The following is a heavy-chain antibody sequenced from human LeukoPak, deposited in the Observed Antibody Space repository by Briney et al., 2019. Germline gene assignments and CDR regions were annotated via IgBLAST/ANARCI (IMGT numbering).Heavy chain of an antibody. CDR3: AREYVIGEMATSGLGFDP. CDR1: GYTFTSYG. Sequence: GASVKVSCKASGYTFTSYGISWVRQAPGQGLEWMGWISAYNGNTNYAQKPQGRVTMTTDTSTSTAYMELRSLRSDDTAVYYCAREYVIGEMATSGLGFDPWGQGTLVTVSS. J-gene: IGHJ5*02. V-gene: IGHV1-18*01. D-gene: IGHD5-24*01. CDR2: ISAYNGNT.